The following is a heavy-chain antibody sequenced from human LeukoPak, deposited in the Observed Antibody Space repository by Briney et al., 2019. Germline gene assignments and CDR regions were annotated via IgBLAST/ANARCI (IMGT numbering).Heavy chain of an antibody. CDR2: ISSSSSYI. D-gene: IGHD3-22*01. Sequence: GGSLRLSCAASGFTFSSYSMNWVRQAPGKGLEWVSSISSSSSYIYYADSVKGRFTISRDNAKNSLYLQMNSLRAEDTAVYYCAEMGLTYYYDSSGYDAFDIWGQETMVTVSS. J-gene: IGHJ3*02. V-gene: IGHV3-21*01. CDR1: GFTFSSYS. CDR3: AEMGLTYYYDSSGYDAFDI.